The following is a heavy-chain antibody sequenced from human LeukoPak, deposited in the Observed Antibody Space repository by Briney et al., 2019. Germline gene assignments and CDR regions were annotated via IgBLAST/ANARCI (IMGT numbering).Heavy chain of an antibody. J-gene: IGHJ4*02. CDR3: ARGPNSNWSGLDF. D-gene: IGHD6-6*01. V-gene: IGHV3-74*01. CDR1: GFTFSNYW. CDR2: IKTDGTTI. Sequence: GGSLRLSCATSGFTFSNYWMHWVRHTPGEGLVWVANIKTDGTTIHYADSVKGRFTISRDNAENTLYLQVNNLRAEDTAVYYCARGPNSNWSGLDFWGQGTLLTVSS.